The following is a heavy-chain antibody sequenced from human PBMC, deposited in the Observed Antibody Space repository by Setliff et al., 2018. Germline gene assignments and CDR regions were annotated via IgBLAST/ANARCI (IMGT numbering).Heavy chain of an antibody. CDR1: GYTFTGYY. J-gene: IGHJ6*02. Sequence: ASVKVSCKASGYTFTGYYMHWVRQAPGQGLEWMGWINPSSGGTNYAQKFQGWVTMTRDTSISTAYMELSRLRSDDTAVYYCARDLLYSGSYFGYYYGMDVWGQGTTVTVSS. D-gene: IGHD1-26*01. CDR2: INPSSGGT. V-gene: IGHV1-2*04. CDR3: ARDLLYSGSYFGYYYGMDV.